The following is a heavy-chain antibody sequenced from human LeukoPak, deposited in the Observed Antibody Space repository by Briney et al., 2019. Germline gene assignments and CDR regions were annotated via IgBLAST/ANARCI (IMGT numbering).Heavy chain of an antibody. V-gene: IGHV3-23*01. J-gene: IGHJ6*03. CDR3: AKNGDRGAYCSGGTCYPYYYYYMDV. D-gene: IGHD2-15*01. CDR1: GFTFSSLG. CDR2: ISSTGGTT. Sequence: GGSLRLSCAASGFTFSSLGMSWVRQVPGKGLEWVSSISSTGGTTYYADSVKGRFTISRDNSKNTLYLQVNSLRGEDTAIYYCAKNGDRGAYCSGGTCYPYYYYYMDVWGKGTTVTISS.